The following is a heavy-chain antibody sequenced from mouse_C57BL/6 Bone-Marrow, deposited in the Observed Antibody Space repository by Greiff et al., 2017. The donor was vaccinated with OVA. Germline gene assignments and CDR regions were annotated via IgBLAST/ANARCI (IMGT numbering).Heavy chain of an antibody. CDR3: ASLYYDYAMDY. CDR1: GFTFSDYY. J-gene: IGHJ4*01. CDR2: INYDGSST. D-gene: IGHD1-1*01. Sequence: DVQLQESEGGLVQPGSSMKLSCTASGFTFSDYYMAWVRQVPEKGLEWVANINYDGSSTYYLDSLKSRFIISRDNAKNILYLQMSSLKSEDTATYYCASLYYDYAMDYWGQGTSVTVSS. V-gene: IGHV5-16*01.